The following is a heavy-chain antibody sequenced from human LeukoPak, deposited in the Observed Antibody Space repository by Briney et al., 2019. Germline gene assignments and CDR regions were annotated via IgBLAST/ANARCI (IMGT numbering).Heavy chain of an antibody. J-gene: IGHJ3*02. Sequence: SQTLSLTCAISGDSVSSNSAAWNWIRQSPSRGLEWLGRTYYRSKWYNDYAVSVKSRITINPDTSKNQFSLQLNSVTPEDTAVYYCAALHWGGNLEGYDAFDIWGQGTMVTVSS. V-gene: IGHV6-1*01. CDR2: TYYRSKWYN. CDR3: AALHWGGNLEGYDAFDI. D-gene: IGHD4-23*01. CDR1: GDSVSSNSAA.